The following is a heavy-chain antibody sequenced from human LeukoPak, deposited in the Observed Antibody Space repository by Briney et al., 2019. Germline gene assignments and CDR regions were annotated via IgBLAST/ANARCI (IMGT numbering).Heavy chain of an antibody. CDR1: GFTFSSYS. Sequence: GGSLRLSCAASGFTFSSYSMNWVRQAPGKGPEWVSSISSSSSYIYYADSVKGRFTISRDNAKNSLYLQMNSLRAEDTAVYYCARRQQAVAGTFDYWGQGTLVTVSS. CDR3: ARRQQAVAGTFDY. V-gene: IGHV3-21*01. D-gene: IGHD6-19*01. J-gene: IGHJ4*02. CDR2: ISSSSSYI.